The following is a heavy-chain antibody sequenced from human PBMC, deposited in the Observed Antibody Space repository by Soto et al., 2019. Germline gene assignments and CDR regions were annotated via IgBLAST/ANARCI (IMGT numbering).Heavy chain of an antibody. CDR1: GGSINSNNW. CDR3: ARGQNDHGDYDSDP. J-gene: IGHJ5*02. CDR2: IYHSGIT. V-gene: IGHV4-4*02. D-gene: IGHD4-17*01. Sequence: SETLSLTCAVSGGSINSNNWWSWVRQPPGKGLEWIGEIYHSGITNYNPSLKSRVTISLDKSKNQFSLKLSSVTAADTAVYYCARGQNDHGDYDSDPWGQGTLVTGSS.